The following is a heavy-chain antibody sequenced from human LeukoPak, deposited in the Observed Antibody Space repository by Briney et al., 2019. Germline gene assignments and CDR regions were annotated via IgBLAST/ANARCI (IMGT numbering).Heavy chain of an antibody. J-gene: IGHJ4*02. Sequence: SETLSLTCTVSGGSISSYYWSWIRQPPGKGLEWIGYIYYSGSTNYNPSLKSRVTISVDTSKNQFSLKLSSVTAADTAVYYCASSGYYYGFDYWGQGTLVTVSS. CDR1: GGSISSYY. CDR3: ASSGYYYGFDY. V-gene: IGHV4-59*01. CDR2: IYYSGST. D-gene: IGHD3-22*01.